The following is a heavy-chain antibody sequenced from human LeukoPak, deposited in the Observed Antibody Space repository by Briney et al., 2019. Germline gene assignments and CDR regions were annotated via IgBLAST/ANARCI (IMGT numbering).Heavy chain of an antibody. CDR2: INPNSGGT. J-gene: IGHJ4*02. CDR1: GYTFTSYY. Sequence: ASVKVSCKASGYTFTSYYMHWVRQAPGQGLEWMGWINPNSGGTNYAQKFQGRVTMTRDTSISTAYMELSRLRSDDTAVYYCVPFGELSPPFDYWGQGTLVTVSS. V-gene: IGHV1-2*02. CDR3: VPFGELSPPFDY. D-gene: IGHD3-10*01.